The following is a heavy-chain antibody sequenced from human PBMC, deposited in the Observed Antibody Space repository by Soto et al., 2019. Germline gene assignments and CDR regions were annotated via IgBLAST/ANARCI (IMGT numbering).Heavy chain of an antibody. CDR2: IYYSGST. CDR1: GDSISSYY. J-gene: IGHJ4*02. V-gene: IGHV4-59*08. Sequence: SETLSLTCTVSGDSISSYYWSWIRQPPGKGLEWIGYIYYSGSTNYNPSLKSRVTISVDTSKNQFSLKLSSVTAADAAVYYCAGHGSGYAIPKYYFDYWGQGTLVTVSS. CDR3: AGHGSGYAIPKYYFDY. D-gene: IGHD2-8*01.